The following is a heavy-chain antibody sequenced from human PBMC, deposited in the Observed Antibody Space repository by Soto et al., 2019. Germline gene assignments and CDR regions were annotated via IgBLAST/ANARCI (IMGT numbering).Heavy chain of an antibody. Sequence: QVQLAQSGTEVKKPGASVKVSCKTSGYIFTSYYIHWVRQAPGQGLEWMGIINPSGGTTTYAQKFQGRVTMTRDTSTSTVHMELSSLRSEDTAVYYCARGPATAPDAYWGLGTLVTVSS. CDR2: INPSGGTT. D-gene: IGHD2-2*01. CDR3: ARGPATAPDAY. CDR1: GYIFTSYY. V-gene: IGHV1-46*01. J-gene: IGHJ4*02.